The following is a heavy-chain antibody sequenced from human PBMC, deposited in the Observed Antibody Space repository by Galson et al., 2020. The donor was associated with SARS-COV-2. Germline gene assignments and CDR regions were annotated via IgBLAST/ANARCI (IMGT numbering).Heavy chain of an antibody. CDR1: GLTFSVYG. J-gene: IGHJ4*02. CDR3: AKLGGGDAGSSWFRVEY. V-gene: IGHV3-33*06. Sequence: GGSLRLSCAASGLTFSVYGMHWVRQAPGKGLEWVAMIWFDGRKEYYADSLKGRFSISRDNSKNTLYLQMNGLRVDDTAFYYCAKLGGGDAGSSWFRVEYWGQGVLVTVSS. D-gene: IGHD6-13*01. CDR2: IWFDGRKE.